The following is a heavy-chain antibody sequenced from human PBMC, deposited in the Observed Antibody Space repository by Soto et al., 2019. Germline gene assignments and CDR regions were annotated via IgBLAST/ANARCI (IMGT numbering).Heavy chain of an antibody. CDR1: GGSISSGDYF. V-gene: IGHV4-30-4*01. Sequence: SSETLSLTCSVSGGSISSGDYFWPWFRPSPGRCLAWMGYIFHSGTTYHNPSLKGRLIISIEKSKNQFSLRLTSVTAADSAVYFCAREASVLIPAAQPSRFASWG. CDR2: IFHSGTT. D-gene: IGHD2-2*01. CDR3: AREASVLIPAAQPSRFAS. J-gene: IGHJ4*01.